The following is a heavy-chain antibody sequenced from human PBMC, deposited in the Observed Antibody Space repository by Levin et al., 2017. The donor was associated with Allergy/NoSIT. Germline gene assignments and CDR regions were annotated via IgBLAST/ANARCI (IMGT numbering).Heavy chain of an antibody. CDR1: GFNFKNYA. V-gene: IGHV3-23*01. Sequence: HPGGSLRLSCAASGFNFKNYAMSWVRHVPVKGLEWISGISGSGGTANYADSVRERFSISRDNSKNELYLFMHNLRADDTAIYYCAKDLSSSSGWNYGDSWGQGIVVNVSS. J-gene: IGHJ4*02. CDR2: ISGSGGTA. D-gene: IGHD6-19*01. CDR3: AKDLSSSSGWNYGDS.